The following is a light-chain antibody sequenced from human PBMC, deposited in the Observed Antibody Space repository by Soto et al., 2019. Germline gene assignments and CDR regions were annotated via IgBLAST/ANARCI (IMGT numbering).Light chain of an antibody. J-gene: IGKJ4*01. CDR3: QQYDTSIT. CDR2: DAS. CDR1: QGITIF. Sequence: DVQMTQSPSSLSASVGDRVTFTCQASQGITIFLNWYQQKPGKAPKLLISDASNLEAGVPSRFSGSGSGTDFTFTISSLQPEDIATYYCQQYDTSITFGGGTKVEIK. V-gene: IGKV1-33*01.